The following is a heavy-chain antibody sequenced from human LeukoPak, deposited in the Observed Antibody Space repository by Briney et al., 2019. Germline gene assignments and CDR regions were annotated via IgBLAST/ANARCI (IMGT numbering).Heavy chain of an antibody. J-gene: IGHJ5*02. D-gene: IGHD2-15*01. CDR2: IYYSGST. Sequence: SETLSLTCTVSGGSISSSSYYWGWIRQPPGKGLEWIGSIYYSGSTYYNPSLKSRVTISVDTSKNQFSLKLSSVTAADTAVYYCARHEYCSGGSCYGFFNWFDPWGQGTLVTVSS. CDR3: ARHEYCSGGSCYGFFNWFDP. CDR1: GGSISSSSYY. V-gene: IGHV4-39*01.